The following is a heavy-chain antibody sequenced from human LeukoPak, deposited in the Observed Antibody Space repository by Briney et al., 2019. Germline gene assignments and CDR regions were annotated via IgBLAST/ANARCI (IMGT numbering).Heavy chain of an antibody. V-gene: IGHV3-23*01. CDR3: AKDIEYSSSSNWFDP. J-gene: IGHJ5*02. Sequence: GGSLRLPCAASGFTFSSYAMSWVRQAPGKGLEWVSAISGSGGSTYYADSVKGRFTISRDNAKNSLYLQMNSLRAEDTALYYCAKDIEYSSSSNWFDPWGQGTLVTVSS. CDR1: GFTFSSYA. D-gene: IGHD6-6*01. CDR2: ISGSGGST.